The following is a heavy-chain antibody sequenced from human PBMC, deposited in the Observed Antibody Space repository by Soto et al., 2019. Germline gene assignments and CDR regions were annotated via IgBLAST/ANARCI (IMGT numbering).Heavy chain of an antibody. J-gene: IGHJ6*02. Sequence: QMQLVESGGGVVQPGRSLRVSCAASGFIFSTYGMHWVRQAPGKGLEWVAVISYDGRNKYYADSVRGRFTISRDNSKNALHLQMNRLRGEDTAVYYCAKDTATAITSYYFYGMDVWGQGTTVTFSS. CDR3: AKDTATAITSYYFYGMDV. D-gene: IGHD5-12*01. CDR1: GFIFSTYG. V-gene: IGHV3-30*18. CDR2: ISYDGRNK.